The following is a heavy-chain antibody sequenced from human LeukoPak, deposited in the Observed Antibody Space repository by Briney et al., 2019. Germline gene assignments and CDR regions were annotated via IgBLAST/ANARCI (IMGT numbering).Heavy chain of an antibody. Sequence: GGSLRLSCAASGFTFDDYTMHWVRQAPGKGLEWVSLISWDGGSTYYADSVKGRFTISRDNSKNSLYLQMNSLRTEDTVLYYCAKAKVGAYDSSGYYWSFYDYWGQGTLVTVSS. V-gene: IGHV3-43*01. J-gene: IGHJ4*02. CDR3: AKAKVGAYDSSGYYWSFYDY. CDR2: ISWDGGST. CDR1: GFTFDDYT. D-gene: IGHD3-22*01.